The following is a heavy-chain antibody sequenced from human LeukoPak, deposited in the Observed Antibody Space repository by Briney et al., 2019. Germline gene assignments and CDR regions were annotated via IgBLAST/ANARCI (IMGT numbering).Heavy chain of an antibody. D-gene: IGHD6-19*01. Sequence: SETLSLTCTVSGGSISSYYWSWIRQPPGKGLEWIGYIYYSGSTNYNPSLKSRVTISVDTSKNQLSLKLSSVTAADTAVYYCAALAVAGTMDWFGPWGQGTLVTVSS. CDR1: GGSISSYY. CDR2: IYYSGST. J-gene: IGHJ5*02. CDR3: AALAVAGTMDWFGP. V-gene: IGHV4-59*01.